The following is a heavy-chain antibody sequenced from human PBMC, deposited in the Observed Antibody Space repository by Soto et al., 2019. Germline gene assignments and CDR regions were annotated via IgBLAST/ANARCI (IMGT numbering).Heavy chain of an antibody. CDR1: GFTFSSYA. V-gene: IGHV3-30-3*01. CDR3: ARDQGQLGQQLVHFSWFDP. D-gene: IGHD6-13*01. J-gene: IGHJ5*02. CDR2: ISYDGSNK. Sequence: SGGSLRLSCAASGFTFSSYAMHWVRQAPGKGLEWVAVISYDGSNKYYADSVKGRFTISRDNSKNTLYLQMNSLRAEDTAVYYCARDQGQLGQQLVHFSWFDPWGQGTLVTVSS.